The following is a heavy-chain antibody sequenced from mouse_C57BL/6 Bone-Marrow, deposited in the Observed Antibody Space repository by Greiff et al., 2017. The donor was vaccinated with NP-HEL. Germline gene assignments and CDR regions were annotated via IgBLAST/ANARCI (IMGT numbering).Heavy chain of an antibody. CDR3: ERLGYYVDY. V-gene: IGHV1-82*01. D-gene: IGHD3-3*01. Sequence: VQGVESGPELVKPGASVKISCKASGYAFSSSWMNWVKQRPGKGLEWIGRIYPGDGDTNYNGKFKGKATLTADKSSSTAYMQLSSLTSEDSAVYFCERLGYYVDYWGQGTTLTVSS. CDR1: GYAFSSSW. J-gene: IGHJ2*01. CDR2: IYPGDGDT.